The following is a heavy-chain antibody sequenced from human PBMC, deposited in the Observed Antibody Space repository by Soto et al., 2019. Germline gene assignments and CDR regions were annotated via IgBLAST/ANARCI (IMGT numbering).Heavy chain of an antibody. J-gene: IGHJ6*02. CDR3: ARDAVFTVATAAYYFGMEV. V-gene: IGHV3-30*03. CDR2: ISYDESNK. D-gene: IGHD4-17*01. Sequence: PGGSLRLSCAASVFTFSSYGMHWVRQSPGKGLEWVAVISYDESNKYYADSVRGRFTISRDRSKSTVYLQMNSLRVDDTAVYYCARDAVFTVATAAYYFGMEVWGQGTTLTVSS. CDR1: VFTFSSYG.